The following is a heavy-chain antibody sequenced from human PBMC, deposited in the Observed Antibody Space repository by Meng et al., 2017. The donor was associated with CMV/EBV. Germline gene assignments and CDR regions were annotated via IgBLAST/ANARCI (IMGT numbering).Heavy chain of an antibody. CDR3: AKDSGHSNTKQDY. CDR1: GFTFSSYA. CDR2: LSGSGGTV. V-gene: IGHV3-23*01. Sequence: SGFTFSSYAMTGVRQAPGKGLEWVSGLSGSGGTVHYADSVEGRFIISRDNSKNTVYLQMSSLRVEDTALYYCAKDSGHSNTKQDYWGQGTLVTVSS. J-gene: IGHJ4*02. D-gene: IGHD6-13*01.